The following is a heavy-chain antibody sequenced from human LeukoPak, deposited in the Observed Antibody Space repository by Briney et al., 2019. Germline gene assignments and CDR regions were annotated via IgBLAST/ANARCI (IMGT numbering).Heavy chain of an antibody. V-gene: IGHV1-18*01. D-gene: IGHD5-18*01. Sequence: ASVKVSCKASGYTFTSYGISWVRQAPEQGPEWMGWISAYNGNTNYAQKLQGRVTMTTDTSTSTAYMELRSLRSDDTAVYYCASGYSYGSYYYYGMDVWGQGTTVTVSS. CDR2: ISAYNGNT. CDR1: GYTFTSYG. CDR3: ASGYSYGSYYYYGMDV. J-gene: IGHJ6*02.